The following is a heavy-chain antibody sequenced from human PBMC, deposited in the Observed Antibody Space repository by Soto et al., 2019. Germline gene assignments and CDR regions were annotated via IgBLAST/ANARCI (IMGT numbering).Heavy chain of an antibody. CDR3: ARAPPPYDSSGYYYKGQAFDI. CDR1: GGTFSSYA. V-gene: IGHV1-69*13. CDR2: IIPIFGTA. Sequence: SVKVSCKASGGTFSSYAISWVRQAPGQGLEWMGGIIPIFGTANYAQKFQGRVTITADESTSTAYMELSSLRSEDAAVYYCARAPPPYDSSGYYYKGQAFDIWGQGTMVTVSS. J-gene: IGHJ3*02. D-gene: IGHD3-22*01.